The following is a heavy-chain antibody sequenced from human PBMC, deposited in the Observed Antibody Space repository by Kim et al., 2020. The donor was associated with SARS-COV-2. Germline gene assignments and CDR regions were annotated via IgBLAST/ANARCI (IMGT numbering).Heavy chain of an antibody. V-gene: IGHV1-18*01. Sequence: NKNYAQRLQGRVTMTTDTATSTAYMELRSLGSDDTAVYYCAIGVGATPFDPWGQGTLVTVSS. CDR3: AIGVGATPFDP. CDR2: NK. J-gene: IGHJ5*02. D-gene: IGHD1-26*01.